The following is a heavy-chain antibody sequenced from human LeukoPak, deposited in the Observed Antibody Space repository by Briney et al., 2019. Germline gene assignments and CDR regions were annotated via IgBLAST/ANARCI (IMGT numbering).Heavy chain of an antibody. Sequence: GSLRLSCAASGFIFSSYGMHWVRQAPGKGLEWVAFIRYDGIKKYYADSVKGRFTISRDNSKNTLYLQMNSLRAEDTGVYYCAKTKTNVGPTPDVFDMWAQGTMVIVSS. CDR2: IRYDGIKK. D-gene: IGHD1-26*01. CDR1: GFIFSSYG. V-gene: IGHV3-30*02. J-gene: IGHJ3*02. CDR3: AKTKTNVGPTPDVFDM.